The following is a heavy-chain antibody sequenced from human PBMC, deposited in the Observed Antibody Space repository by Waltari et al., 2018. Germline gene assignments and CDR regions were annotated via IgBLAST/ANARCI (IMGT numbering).Heavy chain of an antibody. CDR3: ASGGHVDY. D-gene: IGHD3-16*01. CDR2: IKGDGSEK. J-gene: IGHJ4*02. CDR1: GLTFSNFW. V-gene: IGHV3-7*03. Sequence: EVLLVESGGGLVQPGGSLRLSCAAAGLTFSNFWMTWVRQAPGKGLEWVANIKGDGSEKHYLDSVRGRFTVSRDNARNSLYLQMNSLRADDTAVYYCASGGHVDYCGQGTLVTVSS.